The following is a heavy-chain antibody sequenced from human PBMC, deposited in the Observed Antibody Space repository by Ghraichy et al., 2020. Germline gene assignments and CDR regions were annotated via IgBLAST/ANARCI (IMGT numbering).Heavy chain of an antibody. CDR2: IYYSGST. J-gene: IGHJ3*02. D-gene: IGHD4-23*01. Sequence: SETLSLTCTVSGGSISSYYWSWIRQPPGKGLEWIGYIYYSGSTNYNPSLKSRVTISVDTSKNQFSLKLSSVTAADTAVYYCAREREKRGYGGPDAFDIWGQGTMVTVSS. V-gene: IGHV4-59*01. CDR1: GGSISSYY. CDR3: AREREKRGYGGPDAFDI.